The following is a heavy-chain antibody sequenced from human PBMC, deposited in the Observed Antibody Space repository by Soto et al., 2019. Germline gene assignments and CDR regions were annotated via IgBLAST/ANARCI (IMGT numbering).Heavy chain of an antibody. CDR3: ARSRSGAVADSFDF. V-gene: IGHV3-30*04. Sequence: GGSLRLSCAASGFSFSRYAIHWVRQAPGKGLEWVAVISKDGSHKYYLESVKGRFTISRDNSKNILSLQMNSLRDEDTAVYYCARSRSGAVADSFDFWGQGTLVTVSS. D-gene: IGHD3-10*01. J-gene: IGHJ4*02. CDR2: ISKDGSHK. CDR1: GFSFSRYA.